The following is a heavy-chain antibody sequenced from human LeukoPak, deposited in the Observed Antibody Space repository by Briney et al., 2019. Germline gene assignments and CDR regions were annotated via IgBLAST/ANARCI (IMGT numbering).Heavy chain of an antibody. D-gene: IGHD2/OR15-2a*01. CDR1: GGSVSSHY. CDR2: IYTSGST. CDR3: AKNDHYYYFMDV. J-gene: IGHJ6*03. Sequence: PSETLSLTCTVSGGSVSSHYWSWIRQPPGKGLEWVGYIYTSGSTYYNPSLKSRVTISVDTSKNQFSLRLSSVTAADTALYYCAKNDHYYYFMDVWGKGTTVTVSS. V-gene: IGHV4-4*09.